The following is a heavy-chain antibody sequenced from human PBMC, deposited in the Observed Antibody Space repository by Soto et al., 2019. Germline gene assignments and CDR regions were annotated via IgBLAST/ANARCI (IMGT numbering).Heavy chain of an antibody. Sequence: QVQLVESGGGAVQPGRSLRLSCAASGFTFSSYGMHWVRQAPGKGLEWVAVIWYDGSNKYYADSVKGRFTISRDNSKNTLYLQMNSLRAEDTAVYYCARDQFDSSGYYYPPYYYGMDVWGQGTTVTVSS. CDR3: ARDQFDSSGYYYPPYYYGMDV. J-gene: IGHJ6*02. D-gene: IGHD3-22*01. CDR1: GFTFSSYG. V-gene: IGHV3-33*01. CDR2: IWYDGSNK.